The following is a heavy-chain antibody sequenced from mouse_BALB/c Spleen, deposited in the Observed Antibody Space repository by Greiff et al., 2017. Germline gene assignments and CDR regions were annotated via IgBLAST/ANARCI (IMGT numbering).Heavy chain of an antibody. CDR2: INPYNDGT. CDR1: GYTFTSYV. D-gene: IGHD1-1*01. Sequence: EVQLQQSGPELVKPGASVKMSCKASGYTFTSYVMHWVKQKPGQGLEWIGYINPYNDGTKYNEKFKGKATLTSDKSSSTAYMELSSLTSEDSAVYYCARITTVVATDFDYWGQGTTLTVSS. CDR3: ARITTVVATDFDY. V-gene: IGHV1-14*01. J-gene: IGHJ2*01.